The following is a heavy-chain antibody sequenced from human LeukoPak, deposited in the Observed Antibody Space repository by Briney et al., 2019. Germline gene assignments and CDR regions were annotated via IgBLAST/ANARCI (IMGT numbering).Heavy chain of an antibody. CDR3: ARHRQWLVYFDY. V-gene: IGHV4-39*01. J-gene: IGHJ4*02. Sequence: SETLSLTCTDSGGSISSSSYYWGWIRQPPGKGLEWIGSIYYSGSTYYNPSLKSRVTISVDTSKNQFSLKLSSVTAADTAVYYCARHRQWLVYFDYWGQGTLVAVSS. D-gene: IGHD6-19*01. CDR1: GGSISSSSYY. CDR2: IYYSGST.